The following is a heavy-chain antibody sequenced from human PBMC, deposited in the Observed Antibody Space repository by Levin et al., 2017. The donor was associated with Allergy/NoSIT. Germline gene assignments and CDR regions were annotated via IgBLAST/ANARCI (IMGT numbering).Heavy chain of an antibody. CDR1: GGSISSGGYS. D-gene: IGHD5-18*01. V-gene: IGHV4-30-2*01. CDR3: ARVAGYGYGYYFDY. J-gene: IGHJ4*02. CDR2: IYLSGST. Sequence: SQTLSLTCAVSGGSISSGGYSWSWIRQPPGKGLEWIGNIYLSGSTYYNPSLKSRVTISVDRSKNQFSLNLSSATAADTAVYYCARVAGYGYGYYFDYWGQGTLVTVSS.